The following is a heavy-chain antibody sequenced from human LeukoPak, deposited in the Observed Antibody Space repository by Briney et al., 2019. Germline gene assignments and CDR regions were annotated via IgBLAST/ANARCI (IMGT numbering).Heavy chain of an antibody. V-gene: IGHV1-2*02. CDR1: GYTFIVYY. Sequence: ASVTVSFKSSGYTFIVYYMHWVRQAPGQGLGWMGWINPNSGGTKSAQKFQGRVTMTRDTSINTAYMELSSLRSDDTAVYYCARESLGATWVVCDYWGQGTLVTVSS. CDR3: ARESLGATWVVCDY. CDR2: INPNSGGT. D-gene: IGHD1-26*01. J-gene: IGHJ4*02.